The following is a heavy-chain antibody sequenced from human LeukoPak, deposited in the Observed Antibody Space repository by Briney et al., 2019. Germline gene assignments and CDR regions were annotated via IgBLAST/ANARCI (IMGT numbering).Heavy chain of an antibody. Sequence: GASVKVSCKASGYSFTDYFMEWIQQAPGKGLEWMGRVDPENGQTEYAKKFQGRVTITADTSTDTSYMELSSLRSEDTAMYYCARGKLFLQGPNFDPWGQGTLVTVSS. V-gene: IGHV1-69-2*01. CDR2: VDPENGQT. CDR3: ARGKLFLQGPNFDP. CDR1: GYSFTDYF. J-gene: IGHJ5*02. D-gene: IGHD2/OR15-2a*01.